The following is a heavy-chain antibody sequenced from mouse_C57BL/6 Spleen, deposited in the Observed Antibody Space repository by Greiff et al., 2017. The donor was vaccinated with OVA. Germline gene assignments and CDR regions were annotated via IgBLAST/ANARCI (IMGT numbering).Heavy chain of an antibody. J-gene: IGHJ3*01. CDR1: GYSFTGYY. V-gene: IGHV1-42*01. Sequence: EVQLQQSGPELVKPGASVKISCKASGYSFTGYYMNWVKQSPEKSLEWIGEINPSTGGTTYNQKFKAKATLTVDKSSSTAYMQLKSLTSEDSAVYYCAPEKAPYYYGSSQFAYWGQGTLVTVSA. D-gene: IGHD1-1*01. CDR2: INPSTGGT. CDR3: APEKAPYYYGSSQFAY.